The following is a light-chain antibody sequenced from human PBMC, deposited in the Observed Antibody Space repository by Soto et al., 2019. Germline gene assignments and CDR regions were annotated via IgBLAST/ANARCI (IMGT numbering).Light chain of an antibody. CDR1: QSVSSY. Sequence: EIVLTQSPATLSLSPGERATLSCRASQSVSSYLAWYQQKPGQAPRLLIYDASNRATGIPARFSGSGSGTDFTLTINNLQPEDFGTYFCQQGFSRPRTFGLGTTVEVK. CDR3: QQGFSRPRT. V-gene: IGKV3-11*01. CDR2: DAS. J-gene: IGKJ1*01.